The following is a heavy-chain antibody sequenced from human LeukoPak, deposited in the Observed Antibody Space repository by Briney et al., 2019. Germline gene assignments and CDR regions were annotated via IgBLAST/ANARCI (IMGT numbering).Heavy chain of an antibody. CDR2: IIPIFGTA. Sequence: ASVKVSCKASGGTFSSYAISWVRQAPGQGLEWTGGIIPIFGTANYAQKFQGRVTITADESTSTAYMELSSLRSEDTAVYYCARDKIVGIAEAGTFFDYWGQGTLVTVSS. CDR1: GGTFSSYA. D-gene: IGHD6-19*01. J-gene: IGHJ4*02. V-gene: IGHV1-69*13. CDR3: ARDKIVGIAEAGTFFDY.